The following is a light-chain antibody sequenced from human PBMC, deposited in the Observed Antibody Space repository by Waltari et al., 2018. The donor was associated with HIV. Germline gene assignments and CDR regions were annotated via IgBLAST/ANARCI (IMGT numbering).Light chain of an antibody. CDR1: ELGDKY. CDR3: QAWGSSTSGV. CDR2: QDN. Sequence: SYEVTQPPSVAVSPGQTASITCSGYELGDKYTCWYQQKPGQSPLLVIYQDNKRPSGIPERFSASSSGHTATLTIGGTLPMDEADYYCQAWGSSTSGVFGRGTRLTVL. V-gene: IGLV3-1*01. J-gene: IGLJ2*01.